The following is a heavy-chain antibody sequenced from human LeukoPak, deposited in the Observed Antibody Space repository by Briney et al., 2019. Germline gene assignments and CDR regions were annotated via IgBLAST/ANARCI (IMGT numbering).Heavy chain of an antibody. Sequence: GASVKVSCKASGYTFTGYYMHWVRQAPGQGLEWMGWINPNSGGTNYAQKFQGRVTMTRDTSISTAYMELKSLTADDTAIYYCAREPGVAAAAVPFDYWGQGTLVTVSS. J-gene: IGHJ4*02. V-gene: IGHV1-2*02. CDR1: GYTFTGYY. CDR2: INPNSGGT. CDR3: AREPGVAAAAVPFDY. D-gene: IGHD6-19*01.